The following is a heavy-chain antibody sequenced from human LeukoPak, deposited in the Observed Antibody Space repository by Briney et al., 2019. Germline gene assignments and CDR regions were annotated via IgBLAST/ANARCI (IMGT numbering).Heavy chain of an antibody. CDR3: ARDRGGYSSGWYNYYYMDV. CDR2: IYYSGST. V-gene: IGHV4-59*01. Sequence: SETLSLTCTVSGGSISSYYWSWIRQPPGKGLEWIGYIYYSGSTNYNSSLKSRVTISVDTSKNQFSLKLSSVTAADTAVYYCARDRGGYSSGWYNYYYMDVWGKGTTVTISS. D-gene: IGHD6-19*01. J-gene: IGHJ6*03. CDR1: GGSISSYY.